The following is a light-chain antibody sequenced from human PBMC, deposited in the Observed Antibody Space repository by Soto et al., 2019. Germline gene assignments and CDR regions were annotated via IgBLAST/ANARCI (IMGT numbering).Light chain of an antibody. V-gene: IGKV3-20*01. CDR2: GAS. CDR1: RSVSASH. Sequence: EILLTQSPGTLSLSPGERATLSCMASRSVSASHLAWYQQRPGQAPRLLMYGASNRATGTPDRFSGSGSGTDFTLTISRLEPEDFAVYYCQQYGSSLITFGQGTRLEIK. CDR3: QQYGSSLIT. J-gene: IGKJ5*01.